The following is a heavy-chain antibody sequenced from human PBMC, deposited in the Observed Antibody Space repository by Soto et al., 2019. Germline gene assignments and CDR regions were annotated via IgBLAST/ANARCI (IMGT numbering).Heavy chain of an antibody. J-gene: IGHJ5*02. CDR3: ARDYANRRHYYEVKYWFGP. CDR2: IIPIFGTA. D-gene: IGHD3-22*01. V-gene: IGHV1-69*13. Sequence: SLKVSCKASGGTFSSYAISWVRQAPGQGLEWMGGIIPIFGTANYAQKFQGRVTITADESTSTAYMELSSLRSEDTAVYYCARDYANRRHYYEVKYWFGPCGQGTPVPVCS. CDR1: GGTFSSYA.